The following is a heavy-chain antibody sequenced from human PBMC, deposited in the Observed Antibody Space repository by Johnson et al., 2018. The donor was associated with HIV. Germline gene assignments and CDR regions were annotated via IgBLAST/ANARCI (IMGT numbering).Heavy chain of an antibody. CDR2: ISWTSGSI. J-gene: IGHJ3*02. Sequence: VQLVESGGGWVQPGRSLRLSCAASGFTFDDYAMHWVRQAPGKGLEWVSGISWTSGSIGYADSVKGRFTISRDNAKNSLYLQMNSLRAEDTAVYYCMSRRGSPGARDAFDIWGQGTMVIVSS. CDR1: GFTFDDYA. CDR3: MSRRGSPGARDAFDI. V-gene: IGHV3-9*01. D-gene: IGHD5-24*01.